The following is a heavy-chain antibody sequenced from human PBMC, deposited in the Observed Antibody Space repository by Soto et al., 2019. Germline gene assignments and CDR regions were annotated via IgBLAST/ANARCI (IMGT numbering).Heavy chain of an antibody. J-gene: IGHJ4*02. CDR2: ISSSGSTI. Sequence: PGGSLRLSCAASGFTFSDYYMSWIRQDPGKGLEWVSYISSSGSTIYYADSVKGRFTISRDNAKNSLYLQMNSLRAEDTAVYYCARDIGRIAAAGTGFDYWGQGTLVTVSS. V-gene: IGHV3-11*01. CDR3: ARDIGRIAAAGTGFDY. CDR1: GFTFSDYY. D-gene: IGHD6-13*01.